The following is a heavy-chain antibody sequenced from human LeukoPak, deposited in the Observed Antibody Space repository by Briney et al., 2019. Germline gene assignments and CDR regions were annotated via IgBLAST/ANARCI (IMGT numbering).Heavy chain of an antibody. V-gene: IGHV3-7*03. CDR3: AKEIGWSGYRPCYFDS. D-gene: IGHD3-3*01. CDR2: IKQDGSEK. CDR1: GFQFGDVW. Sequence: GGSLRLSCVVSGFQFGDVWMSWVRQAPGEGLEWVANIKQDGSEKYYVDSVKGRFTISRDSSLYLQMDRLRAEDTAVYYCAKEIGWSGYRPCYFDSWGQGTLVTVSS. J-gene: IGHJ4*02.